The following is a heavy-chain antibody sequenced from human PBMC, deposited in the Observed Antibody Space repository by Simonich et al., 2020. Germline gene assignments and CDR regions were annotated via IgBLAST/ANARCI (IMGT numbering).Heavy chain of an antibody. D-gene: IGHD1-20*01. CDR2: IYHSGST. CDR1: GYSISSGYY. V-gene: IGHV4-38-2*01. Sequence: QVQLQESGPGLVKPSETLSLTCAVSGYSISSGYYWGWIRQPPGKGLEWIGSIYHSGSTYYNPSLKSRVTISVDTSKNQFSLKLISVTAADTAVYYCARVDNWNYFDYWGQGTLVTVSS. CDR3: ARVDNWNYFDY. J-gene: IGHJ4*02.